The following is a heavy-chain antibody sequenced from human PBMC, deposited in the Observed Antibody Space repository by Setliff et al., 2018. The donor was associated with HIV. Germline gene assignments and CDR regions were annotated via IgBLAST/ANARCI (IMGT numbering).Heavy chain of an antibody. Sequence: PSETLSLTCSVSGGSFSGYYWSWIRQPPGKGLEWIGYIYIYNSGSTNYNPSLKSRLTISVDTSQHQFSLKLTSVTAADTAVYYCARQVPIPGVAVTPIDFWGQGILVTVSS. J-gene: IGHJ4*02. V-gene: IGHV4-59*08. CDR3: ARQVPIPGVAVTPIDF. CDR1: GGSFSGYY. D-gene: IGHD3-22*01. CDR2: IYIYNSGST.